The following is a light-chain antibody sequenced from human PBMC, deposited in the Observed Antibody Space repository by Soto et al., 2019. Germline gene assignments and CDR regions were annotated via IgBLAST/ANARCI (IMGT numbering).Light chain of an antibody. CDR1: TGPVTSAHY. Sequence: QAVVTQESSLTVSPGGTVTLTCGSITGPVTSAHYPYWFQQKPGQAPRTLIYDSSNKHSWTPARFAGSLFGGKAALTLSGVQPEDEADYFCMLSYSTVRVFGGGTKLTVL. V-gene: IGLV7-46*01. CDR3: MLSYSTVRV. CDR2: DSS. J-gene: IGLJ2*01.